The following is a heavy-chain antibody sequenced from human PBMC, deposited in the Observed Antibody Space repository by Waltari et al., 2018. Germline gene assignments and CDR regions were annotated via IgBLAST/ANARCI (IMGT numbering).Heavy chain of an antibody. Sequence: QVQLQESGPGLVKPSETLSLTCAVSGYSISSGYYWGWIRQPPGKGLEWIGSIYHSGSTSYNPSLKSRVTISVDTSKNQFSLKLSSVTAADTAVYYCARNLPVFTYGSGSSSPNWFDPWGQGTLVTVSS. D-gene: IGHD3-10*01. J-gene: IGHJ5*02. CDR3: ARNLPVFTYGSGSSSPNWFDP. CDR1: GYSISSGYY. CDR2: IYHSGST. V-gene: IGHV4-38-2*01.